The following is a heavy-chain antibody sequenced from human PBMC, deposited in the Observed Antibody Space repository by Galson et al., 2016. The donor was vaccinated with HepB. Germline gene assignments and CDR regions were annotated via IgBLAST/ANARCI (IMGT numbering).Heavy chain of an antibody. CDR2: IYHSGST. Sequence: TLSLTCTVSGGSISSGGYYWSWIRQHPGKGLEWIGYIYHSGSTYYSPFLKSRVIISVDTSKNQFSLKLSSVTAADTAVYYCARDGLRGTYRYTWFDPWGQGTLVTVSS. J-gene: IGHJ5*02. CDR1: GGSISSGGYY. CDR3: ARDGLRGTYRYTWFDP. D-gene: IGHD3-16*02. V-gene: IGHV4-31*03.